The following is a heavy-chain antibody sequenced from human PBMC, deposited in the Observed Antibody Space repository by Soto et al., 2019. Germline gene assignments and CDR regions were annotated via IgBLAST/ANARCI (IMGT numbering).Heavy chain of an antibody. Sequence: GGSLRLSCAASGFTFSSYAMSWVHQAPGKGLEWVSAISGSGGSTYYADSVKGRFTISRDNSKNTLYLQMNSLRAEDTAVYYCAKDTGDVFLRDAFDIWGQGTMVTVSS. CDR3: AKDTGDVFLRDAFDI. V-gene: IGHV3-23*01. CDR1: GFTFSSYA. J-gene: IGHJ3*02. CDR2: ISGSGGST. D-gene: IGHD7-27*01.